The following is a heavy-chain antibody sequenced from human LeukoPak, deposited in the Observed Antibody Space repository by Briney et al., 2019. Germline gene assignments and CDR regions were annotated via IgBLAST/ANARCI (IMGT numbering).Heavy chain of an antibody. J-gene: IGHJ6*04. D-gene: IGHD3-10*02. CDR2: ISPDWTNI. Sequence: HPGGSLRLSCVASGFILSGYAMQWVRQAPGKRLEYVSGISPDWTNIFYADSVKGRFTMSGDNSRDMIYLQMGSLRVEDTAVYYCAELGITMIGGVWGKGTTVTISS. CDR3: AELGITMIGGV. V-gene: IGHV3-64*02. CDR1: GFILSGYA.